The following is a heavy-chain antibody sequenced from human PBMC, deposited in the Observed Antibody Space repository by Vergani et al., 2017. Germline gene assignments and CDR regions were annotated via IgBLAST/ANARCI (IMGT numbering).Heavy chain of an antibody. Sequence: QVQLQESGPGLVKPSETLSLTCTVSGVSISRYYWSWLRQPPGQGLECLGYIPYSGSRSTNYNPSLKSRATVSMDTSQNQFSLELYSVTAADTAVYYCARYPGCSGGSCYSADYWGQGILVTVSS. D-gene: IGHD2-15*01. J-gene: IGHJ4*02. CDR2: IPYSGSRST. CDR3: ARYPGCSGGSCYSADY. V-gene: IGHV4-59*01. CDR1: GVSISRYY.